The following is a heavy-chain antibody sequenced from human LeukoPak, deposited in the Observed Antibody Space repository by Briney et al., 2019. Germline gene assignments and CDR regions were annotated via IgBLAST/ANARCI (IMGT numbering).Heavy chain of an antibody. D-gene: IGHD6-13*01. Sequence: PSETLSLTCAVYGGSFSGYYWSWIRQPPGKGLEWIGEINHSGSTNYNPSLNSRVIISVDTSKNQFSLKLCSVTAADTAVYYCASFTGAAALFDYWGQGTLVSVSS. CDR2: INHSGST. CDR1: GGSFSGYY. J-gene: IGHJ4*02. V-gene: IGHV4-34*01. CDR3: ASFTGAAALFDY.